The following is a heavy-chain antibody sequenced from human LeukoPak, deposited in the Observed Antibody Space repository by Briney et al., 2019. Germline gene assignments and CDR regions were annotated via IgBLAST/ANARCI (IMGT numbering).Heavy chain of an antibody. J-gene: IGHJ4*02. CDR3: AGGWDTAMYGY. V-gene: IGHV4-39*01. D-gene: IGHD5-18*01. Sequence: PSETLSLTCTVSGGSISSSSYYWGWIRQPPGKGLEWIGSIYYSGSTYYNPSLKSRVTISVDTSKNQFSLELSSVTAADTAVYYCAGGWDTAMYGYWGQGTLVTVSS. CDR1: GGSISSSSYY. CDR2: IYYSGST.